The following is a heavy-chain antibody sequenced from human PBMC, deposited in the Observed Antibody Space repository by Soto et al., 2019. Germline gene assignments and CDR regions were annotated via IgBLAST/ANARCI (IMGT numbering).Heavy chain of an antibody. Sequence: QVQLVQSGAEVKKPGASVKVSCKASGYTFTSYGSSWVRQAPGQGLEWMGWISAYNGNTNYAQKIQGRVTITTDTXXXXXXXXXXXXXXXXXXXXXXXXXXXXXGSYGGYYFDYWGQGTLVTVSS. CDR1: GYTFTSYG. CDR3: XXXXXXXGSYGGYYFDY. J-gene: IGHJ4*02. D-gene: IGHD1-26*01. CDR2: ISAYNGNT. V-gene: IGHV1-18*01.